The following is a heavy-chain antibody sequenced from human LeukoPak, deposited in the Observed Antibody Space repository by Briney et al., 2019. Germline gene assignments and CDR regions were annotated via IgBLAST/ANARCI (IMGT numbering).Heavy chain of an antibody. J-gene: IGHJ4*02. Sequence: GGSLRLSCAASGFTFSSYAMSWVRQAPGKGLEWVSAISGSSGRTYYADSVKGRFTISRDNSKNTLYLQMNSLRVEYTAVYYCAKDGLLSSGSCFDYWGQGTLVTVSS. CDR2: ISGSSGRT. CDR1: GFTFSSYA. CDR3: AKDGLLSSGSCFDY. V-gene: IGHV3-23*01. D-gene: IGHD3-10*01.